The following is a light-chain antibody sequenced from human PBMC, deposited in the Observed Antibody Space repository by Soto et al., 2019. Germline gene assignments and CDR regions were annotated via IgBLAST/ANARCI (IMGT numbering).Light chain of an antibody. Sequence: PGEHATLLCRASQFVSSRSLAWYQQKLGQAPRLLIYGASNRATGIPGRFSASGSGTDFTLTITPLEPEDFAVYFCQQYANSPITFGQGTRLEIK. CDR2: GAS. CDR1: QFVSSRS. J-gene: IGKJ5*01. V-gene: IGKV3-20*01. CDR3: QQYANSPIT.